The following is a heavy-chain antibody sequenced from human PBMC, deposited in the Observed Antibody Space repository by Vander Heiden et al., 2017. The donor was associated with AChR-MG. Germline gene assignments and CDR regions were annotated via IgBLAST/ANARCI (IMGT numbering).Heavy chain of an antibody. V-gene: IGHV1-8*01. J-gene: IGHJ4*02. D-gene: IGHD6-13*01. CDR3: ARGRGSSWYYDRYYFDY. CDR2: MNPNSGNT. Sequence: QVQLVQSGAEAKKPGASVKVPCKASGYTFTSYDINWVRQATGQGLEWMGWMNPNSGNTGYAQKFQGRVTMTRNTSISTAYMELSSLRSEDTAVYYCARGRGSSWYYDRYYFDYWGQGTLVTVSS. CDR1: GYTFTSYD.